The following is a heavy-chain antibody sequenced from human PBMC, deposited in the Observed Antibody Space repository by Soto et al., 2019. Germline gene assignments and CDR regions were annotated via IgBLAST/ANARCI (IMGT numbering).Heavy chain of an antibody. Sequence: ASVKVSCKASGYIFSSHGISWVRQAPGQGLEWMGWISARDTNYAQKFQDRVTMTTDTSTDTAYMELRSLRSDDTAVYFCARDTALPTSLRDDFFYFGMDVWGQGTTVTVSS. V-gene: IGHV1-18*04. D-gene: IGHD3-3*01. CDR3: ARDTALPTSLRDDFFYFGMDV. CDR1: GYIFSSHG. CDR2: ISARDT. J-gene: IGHJ6*02.